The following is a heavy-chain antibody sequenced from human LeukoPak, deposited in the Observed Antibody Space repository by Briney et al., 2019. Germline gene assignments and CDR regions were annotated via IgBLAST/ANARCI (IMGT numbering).Heavy chain of an antibody. J-gene: IGHJ4*02. V-gene: IGHV1-46*01. CDR2: IYPRDGST. CDR1: GYTFTSNY. Sequence: ASVKVSCKASGYTFTSNYIHWVRQAPGQGLEWMGMIYPRDGSTSYAQKFQGRVTVTRDTSTSTVHMGLSGLRSEDTTVYYCARDQEGFDYWGQGTLVTVSS. CDR3: ARDQEGFDY.